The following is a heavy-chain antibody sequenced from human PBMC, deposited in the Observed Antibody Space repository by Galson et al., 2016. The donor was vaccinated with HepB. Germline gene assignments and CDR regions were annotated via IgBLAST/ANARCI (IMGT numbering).Heavy chain of an antibody. V-gene: IGHV3-53*01. CDR2: IYSGGDT. CDR1: GFTVSSNY. D-gene: IGHD3-16*01. CDR3: ARDQGALDY. J-gene: IGHJ4*02. Sequence: SLRLSCAASGFTVSSNYMSWVRQAPGKGLEWVSVIYSGGDTHYADSVKGRFTISRDNSKNTLYLQMNSRRAGDTAVYFCARDQGALDYWGQGTLVTVSS.